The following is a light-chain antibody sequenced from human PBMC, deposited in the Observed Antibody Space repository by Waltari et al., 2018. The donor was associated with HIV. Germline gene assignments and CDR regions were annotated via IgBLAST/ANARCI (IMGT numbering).Light chain of an antibody. Sequence: QSVLTQPPSVSAASGQKVTISCSGSSSNLGNNFLSWYQQLPGIAPKLLIYDNTKRPSGNPDRFSGSKSGTSATLAITGLQTGDEADYYCGTWDGSLNVWVFGGGTKVTV. CDR1: SSNLGNNF. CDR2: DNT. V-gene: IGLV1-51*01. CDR3: GTWDGSLNVWV. J-gene: IGLJ3*02.